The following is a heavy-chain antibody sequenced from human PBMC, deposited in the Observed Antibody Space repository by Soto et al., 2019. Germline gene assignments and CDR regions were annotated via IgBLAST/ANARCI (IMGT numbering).Heavy chain of an antibody. CDR2: INGDGSST. D-gene: IGHD6-13*01. CDR3: GRGGSGIYGMDV. V-gene: IGHV3-74*01. J-gene: IGHJ6*02. CDR1: GFTFSSYW. Sequence: EVQLVESGGGLVQPGGSLRLSCAASGFTFSSYWVHWVRQAPGRGLVWVSRINGDGSSTNYADPVKGRFTISRDNAKNTLYLQMNSLRAEDTAVYLCGRGGSGIYGMDVWGQGTTVTVSS.